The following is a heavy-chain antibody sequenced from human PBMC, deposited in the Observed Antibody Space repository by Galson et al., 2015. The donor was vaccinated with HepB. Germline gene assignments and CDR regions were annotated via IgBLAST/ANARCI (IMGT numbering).Heavy chain of an antibody. D-gene: IGHD6-6*01. CDR1: GFTFSSYG. CDR3: AKLAYREYSSSLGV. CDR2: ISYDGSNK. Sequence: SLRLSCAASGFTFSSYGMHWVRQAPGKGLEWVAVISYDGSNKYYADSVKGRFTISRDNSKNTLYLQMNSLRAEDTAVYYCAKLAYREYSSSLGVWGKGTTVTVSS. V-gene: IGHV3-30*18. J-gene: IGHJ6*04.